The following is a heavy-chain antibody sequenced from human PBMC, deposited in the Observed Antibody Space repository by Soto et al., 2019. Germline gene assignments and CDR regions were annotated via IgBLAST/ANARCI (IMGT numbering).Heavy chain of an antibody. CDR2: IIPIFGTA. J-gene: IGHJ4*02. CDR1: GGTFSSYA. Sequence: QVQLVQSGAEVKKPGSSVKVSCKASGGTFSSYAISWVRQAPGQGLEWMGGIIPIFGTANYAQKFQGRVTITADKSTSTAYMALSSLRSEDTAVYYCARAPLTRYYYDSSGYYWGYFDYWGQGTLVTVSS. D-gene: IGHD3-22*01. CDR3: ARAPLTRYYYDSSGYYWGYFDY. V-gene: IGHV1-69*06.